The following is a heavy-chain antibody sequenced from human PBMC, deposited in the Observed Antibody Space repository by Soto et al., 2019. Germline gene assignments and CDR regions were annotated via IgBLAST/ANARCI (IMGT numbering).Heavy chain of an antibody. V-gene: IGHV4-59*01. Sequence: SETLSLTCTVSGGSISSYYWSWIRQPPGKGLEWIGYIYYSGSTNYNPSLKSRVTISVDTSKNQFSLKLSSVTAADTAVYYCARDSSSEDSYYGMDVWGQGTTVTVSS. D-gene: IGHD6-13*01. CDR3: ARDSSSEDSYYGMDV. J-gene: IGHJ6*02. CDR2: IYYSGST. CDR1: GGSISSYY.